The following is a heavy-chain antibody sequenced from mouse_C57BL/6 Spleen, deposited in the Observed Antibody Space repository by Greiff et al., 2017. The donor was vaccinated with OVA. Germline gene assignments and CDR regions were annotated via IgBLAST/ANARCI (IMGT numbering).Heavy chain of an antibody. CDR1: GYSITSGYY. CDR3: ASTVVARAMDY. J-gene: IGHJ4*01. Sequence: EVQLQESGPGLVKPSQSLSLTCSVTGYSITSGYYWNWIRQFPGNKLEWMGYISYDGSNNYNPSLKNRISITRDTSKNQFFLKLNSVTTEDTATYYCASTVVARAMDYWGQGTSVTVSS. D-gene: IGHD1-1*01. CDR2: ISYDGSN. V-gene: IGHV3-6*01.